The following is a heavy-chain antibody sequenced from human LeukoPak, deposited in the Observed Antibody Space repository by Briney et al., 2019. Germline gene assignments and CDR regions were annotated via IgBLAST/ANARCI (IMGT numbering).Heavy chain of an antibody. V-gene: IGHV4-59*01. D-gene: IGHD5-18*01. CDR2: VYYSGST. J-gene: IGHJ4*02. CDR3: ARGEEGYGGPWFGY. Sequence: SETLSLTCTVSGDYISTYYWTWIRQPPGKGLEWIGYVYYSGSTKYNPSLKSRVTTSLDTSKNQFSLKLNSVTAADTAVYYCARGEEGYGGPWFGYWGQGTLVTVSS. CDR1: GDYISTYY.